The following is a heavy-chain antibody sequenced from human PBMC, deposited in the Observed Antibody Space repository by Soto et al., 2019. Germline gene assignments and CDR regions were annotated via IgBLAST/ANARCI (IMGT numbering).Heavy chain of an antibody. CDR1: GFTFSSYS. CDR3: ARGSHVDTAIVTNY. V-gene: IGHV3-21*01. D-gene: IGHD5-18*01. CDR2: ISSSSSYI. Sequence: GGSLRLSCAASGFTFSSYSMNWVRQAPGKGLEWVSSISSSSSYIYYADSVKGRFTISRDNAKNSLYLQMNSLRAEDTAVYYCARGSHVDTAIVTNYWGQGTLVTVSS. J-gene: IGHJ4*02.